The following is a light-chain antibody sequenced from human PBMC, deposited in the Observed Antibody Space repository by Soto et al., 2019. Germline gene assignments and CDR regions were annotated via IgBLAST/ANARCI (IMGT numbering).Light chain of an antibody. Sequence: EIVVTQAPATLSVSPWERATLSCRASQSVSSNLAWYQQKPGQAPRLLIYGASTRPTGIPARFSGSGSGTEFTLSINSLQSEDFAVYYCQQYDKWPPWTFGQGTKVDIK. V-gene: IGKV3-15*01. CDR1: QSVSSN. J-gene: IGKJ1*01. CDR3: QQYDKWPPWT. CDR2: GAS.